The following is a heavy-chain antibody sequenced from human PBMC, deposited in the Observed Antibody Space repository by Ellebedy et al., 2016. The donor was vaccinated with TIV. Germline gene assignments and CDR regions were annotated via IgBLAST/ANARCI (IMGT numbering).Heavy chain of an antibody. CDR3: AKSGCSSTSCSFDY. V-gene: IGHV3-23*01. CDR1: GFTFSSYA. D-gene: IGHD2-2*01. CDR2: ISGSGGST. Sequence: GESLKISXAASGFTFSSYAMSWVRQAPGKGLEWVSAISGSGGSTYYADSVKGRFTISRDNSKNTLYLQMNSLRAEDTAVYYCAKSGCSSTSCSFDYWGQGTLVTVSS. J-gene: IGHJ4*02.